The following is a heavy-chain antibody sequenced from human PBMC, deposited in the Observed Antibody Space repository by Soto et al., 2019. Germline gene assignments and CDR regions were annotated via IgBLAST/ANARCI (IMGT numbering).Heavy chain of an antibody. CDR1: GGTFSSYA. D-gene: IGHD2-21*02. J-gene: IGHJ4*02. CDR3: AREGFCGGDCYYDY. Sequence: SVKVSCKASGGTFSSYAISWVRQAPGQGLEWMGGIIPIFGTANYAQKFQGRVTITADESTSTAYMELSSLRSEDTAVYYCAREGFCGGDCYYDYWGQGTLVTVSS. CDR2: IIPIFGTA. V-gene: IGHV1-69*13.